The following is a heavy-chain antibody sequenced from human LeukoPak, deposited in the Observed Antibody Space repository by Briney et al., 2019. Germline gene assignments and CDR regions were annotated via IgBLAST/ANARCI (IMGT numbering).Heavy chain of an antibody. D-gene: IGHD5-12*01. CDR2: IYGSGST. CDR3: ARNGGYENYLDY. Sequence: SETLSLTCTVSDGSISNYYWTWIRQPAGKGLEWIGRIYGSGSTNYNPSLKSRVTMSVDTSKNQFSLKLSSVTAADTAVYYCARNGGYENYLDYWGQGTPVTVSS. J-gene: IGHJ4*02. CDR1: DGSISNYY. V-gene: IGHV4-4*07.